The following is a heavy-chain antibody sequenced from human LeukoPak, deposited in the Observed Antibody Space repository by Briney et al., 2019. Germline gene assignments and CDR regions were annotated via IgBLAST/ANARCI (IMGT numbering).Heavy chain of an antibody. CDR1: GDSVSSNIAA. Sequence: PSQTLSLTCAISGDSVSSNIAAWHWIRQSPSRGLEWLGRTYYRSKWFNHYAVSVKSRISINPDTSKNQFSLQLSSATPEDTAVYYCVREGEGGSSSNWSNRHFDYWGQGTLVTVSS. J-gene: IGHJ4*02. CDR3: VREGEGGSSSNWSNRHFDY. D-gene: IGHD6-13*01. V-gene: IGHV6-1*01. CDR2: TYYRSKWFN.